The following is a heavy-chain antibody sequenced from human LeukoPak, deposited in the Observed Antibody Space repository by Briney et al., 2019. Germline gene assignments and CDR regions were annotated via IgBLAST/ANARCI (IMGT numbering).Heavy chain of an antibody. CDR1: GFTFSSYW. J-gene: IGHJ6*02. CDR2: INSDGSST. CDR3: AVTTGYYYYGMDV. Sequence: PGGFLRLSCAASGFTFSSYWMHWVRQAPGKGLVWVSRINSDGSSTSYADSVKGRFTISRDNAKNTLYLQMNSLRAEDTAVYYCAVTTGYYYYGMDVWGQGTTATVSS. D-gene: IGHD1-14*01. V-gene: IGHV3-74*01.